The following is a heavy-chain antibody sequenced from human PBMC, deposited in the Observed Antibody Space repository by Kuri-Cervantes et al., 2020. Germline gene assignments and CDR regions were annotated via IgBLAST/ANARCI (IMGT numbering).Heavy chain of an antibody. Sequence: GGSLRLSCAASGFTFSGYSMSWVRQTPGKGLEWVSYISSSGSTIYYADSVKGRFTISRDNAKNSLYLQMNSLRAEDTAVYYCAREFDFLDVWGKGTTVTVSS. CDR2: ISSSGSTI. V-gene: IGHV3-48*04. D-gene: IGHD3-3*01. CDR3: AREFDFLDV. CDR1: GFTFSGYS. J-gene: IGHJ6*04.